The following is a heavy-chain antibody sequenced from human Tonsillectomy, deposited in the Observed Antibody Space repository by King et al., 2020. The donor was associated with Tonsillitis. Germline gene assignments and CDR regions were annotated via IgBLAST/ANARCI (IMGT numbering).Heavy chain of an antibody. D-gene: IGHD3-10*01. CDR3: ARELYGSGPFDY. Sequence: QLQESGPGLVKPSETLSLTCTVSGGSISSYYWSWIRQPPGKGLEWIGYIYYSGSTNYNPSLKSRVTISVDTSKNQFSLKLSSVTAADTAVYYCARELYGSGPFDYWGRGTLVTVSS. CDR2: IYYSGST. CDR1: GGSISSYY. J-gene: IGHJ4*02. V-gene: IGHV4-59*01.